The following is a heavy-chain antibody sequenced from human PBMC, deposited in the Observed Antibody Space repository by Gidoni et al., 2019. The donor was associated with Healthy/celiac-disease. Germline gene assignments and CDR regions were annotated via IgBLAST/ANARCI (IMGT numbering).Heavy chain of an antibody. CDR1: GFTFSSYG. V-gene: IGHV3-30*18. J-gene: IGHJ6*02. D-gene: IGHD3-10*01. Sequence: QVQLVASGGGVVQPGRSLRLSCAASGFTFSSYGMHWVRQAPGKGLEWVAVISYDGSNKYYADSGKGRFTISRYNSKNTLYLQMNSLRAEDTAVYYCAKSGQYPDTRVYGMDVWGQGTTVTVSS. CDR3: AKSGQYPDTRVYGMDV. CDR2: ISYDGSNK.